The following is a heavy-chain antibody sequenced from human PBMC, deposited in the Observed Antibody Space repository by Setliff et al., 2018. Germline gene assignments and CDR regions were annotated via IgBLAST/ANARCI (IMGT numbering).Heavy chain of an antibody. V-gene: IGHV1-18*01. CDR2: MSA. CDR1: GYTFTNYG. D-gene: IGHD4-17*01. J-gene: IGHJ4*02. CDR3: ARDDDYEGACY. Sequence: ASVKVSCKASGYTFTNYGINWVRQAPGQGLEWMGWMSAYAQKFQGRVTMTTDTPTSTAYMELRSLTSDDTAVYYCARDDDYEGACYWGQGTLVTVSS.